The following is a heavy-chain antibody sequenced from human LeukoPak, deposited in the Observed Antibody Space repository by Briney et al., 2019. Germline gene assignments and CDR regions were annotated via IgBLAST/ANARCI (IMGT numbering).Heavy chain of an antibody. CDR1: GFTFSTYS. J-gene: IGHJ4*02. CDR3: ARGGGSGSYQDY. CDR2: ITGSSSTI. D-gene: IGHD3-10*01. Sequence: GGSLGLSCAAPGFTFSTYSMNWVRQAPGKGLEWVSYITGSSSTIYYADSVKGRFTISRDNAKNSLYLQMNSLRAEDTAVYYCARGGGSGSYQDYWGQGTLVTVSS. V-gene: IGHV3-48*01.